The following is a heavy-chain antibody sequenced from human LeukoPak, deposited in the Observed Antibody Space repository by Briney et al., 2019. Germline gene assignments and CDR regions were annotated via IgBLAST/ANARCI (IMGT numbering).Heavy chain of an antibody. J-gene: IGHJ4*02. CDR2: ISGSGSGGST. V-gene: IGHV3-23*01. Sequence: GGSLRLSCAASGFTFSSSAMSWVRQAPGKGLEWVSNISGSGSGGSTYYADSVKGRFTISRDDSKNTLYLQMNSLRAEDTAVYYCAKSGYNRFDYWGQGTLVTVSS. CDR1: GFTFSSSA. D-gene: IGHD5-24*01. CDR3: AKSGYNRFDY.